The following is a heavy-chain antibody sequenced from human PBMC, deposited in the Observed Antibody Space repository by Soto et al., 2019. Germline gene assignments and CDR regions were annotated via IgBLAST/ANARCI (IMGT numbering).Heavy chain of an antibody. CDR2: IIPILGIA. J-gene: IGHJ4*02. V-gene: IGHV1-69*02. D-gene: IGHD3-3*01. CDR1: GGTFSSYT. CDR3: ARALGVTEPKWSSVY. Sequence: GASVKVSCKASGGTFSSYTISWVRQAPGQGLEWMGRIIPILGIANYAQKFQGRVTITADKSTSTAYMELSSLRSEDTAVYYCARALGVTEPKWSSVYWGQGTLVTVSS.